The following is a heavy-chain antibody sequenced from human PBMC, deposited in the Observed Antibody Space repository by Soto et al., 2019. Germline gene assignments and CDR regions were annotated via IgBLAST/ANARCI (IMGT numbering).Heavy chain of an antibody. V-gene: IGHV3-33*01. D-gene: IGHD6-19*01. CDR1: GFTFSSYG. Sequence: PGGSLRLSCAASGFTFSSYGMHWVRRAPGKGLEWVAVIWYDGSNKYYAESVKGRFTISRDNSKNTLYLQMNSLRAEDTAVYYCARDSHVGSGWQLTADYWGQGTLVTVSS. J-gene: IGHJ4*02. CDR3: ARDSHVGSGWQLTADY. CDR2: IWYDGSNK.